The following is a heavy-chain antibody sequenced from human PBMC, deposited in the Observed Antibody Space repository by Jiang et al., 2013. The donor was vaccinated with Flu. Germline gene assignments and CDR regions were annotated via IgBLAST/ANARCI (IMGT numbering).Heavy chain of an antibody. J-gene: IGHJ3*02. Sequence: KPTQTLTLTCSFSGFSFSTSGLGVAWIRQPPGKALEFLALIYWNDDKRFSPSLKSRLTITKDISKNQVVLTMTNMDPVDTATYYCAHRPAFILIGFSDAFDIWGQGTMVTVSS. V-gene: IGHV2-5*01. CDR1: GFSFSTSGLG. CDR3: AHRPAFILIGFSDAFDI. D-gene: IGHD3-9*01. CDR2: IYWNDDK.